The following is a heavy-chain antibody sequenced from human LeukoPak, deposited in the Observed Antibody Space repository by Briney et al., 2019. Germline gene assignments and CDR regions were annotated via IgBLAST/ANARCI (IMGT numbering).Heavy chain of an antibody. CDR2: ISYDGSNK. V-gene: IGHV3-30*04. J-gene: IGHJ4*02. Sequence: GRSLRLSCAASGFTFSSYAMHWVRQAPGKGLEWVAVISYDGSNKYYADSVKGRFTISRDNPKNTLYLQMNSLRAEDTAVYYCARASSPFNTYYYDSSGYYYGGIDYWGQGTLVTVSS. CDR1: GFTFSSYA. CDR3: ARASSPFNTYYYDSSGYYYGGIDY. D-gene: IGHD3-22*01.